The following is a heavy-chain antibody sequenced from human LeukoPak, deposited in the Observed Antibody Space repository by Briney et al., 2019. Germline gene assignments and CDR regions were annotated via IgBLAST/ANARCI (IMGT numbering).Heavy chain of an antibody. D-gene: IGHD5-18*01. CDR1: GFTLSSYS. Sequence: GGSLRLSCAASGFTLSSYSMNWVRQAPGKGLEWISYIDSDTYGNTIYYPHTVKGRFTISRDNAKNSLYLQMDSLRDEDTAVYYCARGSGYNYGFPDYWGQGTLVTVSS. V-gene: IGHV3-48*02. J-gene: IGHJ4*02. CDR3: ARGSGYNYGFPDY. CDR2: IDSDTYGNTI.